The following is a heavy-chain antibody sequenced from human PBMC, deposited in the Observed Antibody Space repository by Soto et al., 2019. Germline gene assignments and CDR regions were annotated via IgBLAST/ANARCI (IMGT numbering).Heavy chain of an antibody. CDR2: ISAYNGNT. V-gene: IGHV1-18*01. Sequence: VASVKVSCKASGYTFTSYGISWVRQAPGQGLEWMGWISAYNGNTNYAQKLQGRVTMTTDTSTSTAYMELRSLRSDDTAVYYCARVYYDILTGYYKSGGGYYYYGMDVWGQGTTVTVSS. CDR1: GYTFTSYG. D-gene: IGHD3-9*01. J-gene: IGHJ6*02. CDR3: ARVYYDILTGYYKSGGGYYYYGMDV.